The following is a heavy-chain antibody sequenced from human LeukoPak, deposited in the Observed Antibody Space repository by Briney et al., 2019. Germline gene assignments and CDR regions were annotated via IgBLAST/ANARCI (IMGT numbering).Heavy chain of an antibody. CDR3: ARGPDNTYYYYMDV. CDR2: INHSGST. V-gene: IGHV4-34*01. J-gene: IGHJ6*03. Sequence: PSETLSLTCAVYGGSFSGYYWSWIRQPPGKGLEWIGEINHSGSTNYNPSLKSRVTISVDTSKNQFSLKLSSVTAADTAVYYCARGPDNTYYYYMDVWGKGTTVTVSS. D-gene: IGHD2/OR15-2a*01. CDR1: GGSFSGYY.